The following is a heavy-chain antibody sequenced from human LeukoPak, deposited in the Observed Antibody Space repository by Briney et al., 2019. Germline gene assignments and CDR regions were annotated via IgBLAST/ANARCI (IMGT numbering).Heavy chain of an antibody. V-gene: IGHV3-23*01. CDR1: GFTFSSYA. CDR3: AKDMGEDGSYYLDY. D-gene: IGHD1-26*01. CDR2: ISGSGGST. J-gene: IGHJ4*02. Sequence: PGGSLRLSCAASGFTFSSYAMSWVRQPPGKGLEWVSAISGSGGSTYYADSVKGRFTISRDNSKNTLYLQMNSLRAEDTAVYYCAKDMGEDGSYYLDYWGQGTLVTVSS.